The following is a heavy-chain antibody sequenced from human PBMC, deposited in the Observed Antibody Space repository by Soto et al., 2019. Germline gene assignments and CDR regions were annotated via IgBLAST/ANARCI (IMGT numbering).Heavy chain of an antibody. CDR2: IYWDDDK. V-gene: IGHV2-5*02. D-gene: IGHD3-3*01. Sequence: QITLKESGPTLVKPTQTLTMTCAFSGLSLTTNGLSVGWVRQPPGKALEWLALIYWDDDKRYSPSLKSRLTITTDTSKNQVVLTMTNMDPVDTATYYCSHSSTDLNHAMDVWGQGTTVSVSS. CDR3: SHSSTDLNHAMDV. J-gene: IGHJ6*02. CDR1: GLSLTTNGLS.